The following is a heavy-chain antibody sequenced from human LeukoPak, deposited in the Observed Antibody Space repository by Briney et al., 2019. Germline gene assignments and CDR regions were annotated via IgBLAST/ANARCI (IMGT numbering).Heavy chain of an antibody. CDR2: IIPIFGTA. CDR1: GGTFSSYA. J-gene: IGHJ6*02. Sequence: GASVKVSCKASGGTFSSYAIGWVRQAPGQGLEWMGGIIPIFGTANYAQKFQGRVTITADESTSTAYMELSSLRSEDTAVYYCAREASDILTGYSVGPKYGMDVWGQGTTVTVSS. D-gene: IGHD3-9*01. CDR3: AREASDILTGYSVGPKYGMDV. V-gene: IGHV1-69*13.